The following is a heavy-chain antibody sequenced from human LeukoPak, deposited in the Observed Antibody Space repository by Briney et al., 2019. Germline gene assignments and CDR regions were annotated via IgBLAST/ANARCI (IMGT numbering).Heavy chain of an antibody. CDR1: GGSISSHY. CDR2: IYYSGNT. D-gene: IGHD3-22*01. CDR3: ARQLLIFDSSAFDF. Sequence: SETLSLTCTVSGGSISSHYWSWIRQPPGKGLEWIGYIYYSGNTNYNSSLKSRVSISVDTSKKQFSLRLSSVTAADTAVYYCARQLLIFDSSAFDFWGQGTLVTVSS. J-gene: IGHJ4*02. V-gene: IGHV4-59*08.